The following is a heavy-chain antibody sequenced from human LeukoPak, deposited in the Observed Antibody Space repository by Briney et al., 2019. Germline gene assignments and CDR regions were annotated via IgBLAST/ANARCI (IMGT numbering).Heavy chain of an antibody. J-gene: IGHJ3*02. D-gene: IGHD6-19*01. Sequence: PGGSLRLSCAASGFTFSSYAMHWVRQAPGKGLEWVAVITYDGSNKYYADSVKGRFTISRDNSKNTLYLQMNSLRAEDTAVYYCANSKAGAFDIWGQGTMVTVSS. V-gene: IGHV3-30-3*01. CDR1: GFTFSSYA. CDR2: ITYDGSNK. CDR3: ANSKAGAFDI.